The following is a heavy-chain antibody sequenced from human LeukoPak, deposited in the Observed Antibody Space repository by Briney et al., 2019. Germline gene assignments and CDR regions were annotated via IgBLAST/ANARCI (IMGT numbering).Heavy chain of an antibody. Sequence: GGSLRLSCAASGFPFSSYEMNWVRQAPGKRLQWVSYISSSGNKIYYAASVKGRFTISRDNAKNSLYLQIDSLRAEDTAVYYCARRQRPQYTSTWDNWFDPWGQGTQVTVSS. J-gene: IGHJ5*02. D-gene: IGHD2-2*01. CDR2: ISSSGNKI. V-gene: IGHV3-48*03. CDR1: GFPFSSYE. CDR3: ARRQRPQYTSTWDNWFDP.